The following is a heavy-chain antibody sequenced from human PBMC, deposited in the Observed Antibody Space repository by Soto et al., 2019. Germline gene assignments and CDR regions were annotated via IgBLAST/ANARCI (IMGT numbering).Heavy chain of an antibody. CDR2: IYYSGST. CDR1: GGSISSSSYY. D-gene: IGHD3-3*01. V-gene: IGHV4-39*01. J-gene: IGHJ4*02. CDR3: ATLAYDFWSPATIDY. Sequence: SETLSLTCTVSGGSISSSSYYWGWILQPPGKGLEWIGSIYYSGSTYYNPSLKSRVTISVDTSKNQFSLKLSSVTAADTAVYYCATLAYDFWSPATIDYWGQGTLVPVSS.